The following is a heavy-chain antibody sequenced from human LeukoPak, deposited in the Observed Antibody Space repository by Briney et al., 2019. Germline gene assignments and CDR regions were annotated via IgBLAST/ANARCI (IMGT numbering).Heavy chain of an antibody. CDR1: GFTFTDYA. D-gene: IGHD2-15*01. J-gene: IGHJ4*02. CDR2: ISGIGNAI. V-gene: IGHV3-23*01. Sequence: GGSLRLSCAASGFTFTDYAMSWVRQAPGTGLEWVSAISGIGNAIFYASSVKGRFTISRDGSKNTLSLQMSSLRAEDTAVYYCARHLATSGSYPLDYWGQGTLVTVSS. CDR3: ARHLATSGSYPLDY.